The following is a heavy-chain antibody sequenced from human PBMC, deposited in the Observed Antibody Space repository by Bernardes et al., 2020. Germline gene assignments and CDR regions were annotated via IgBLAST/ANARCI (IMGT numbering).Heavy chain of an antibody. V-gene: IGHV3-7*01. D-gene: IGHD6-19*01. CDR1: GFIFTDYW. CDR3: ASILHASVAVTGTGYFRQ. Sequence: GGSLRLSREASGFIFTDYWMSWVRQAPGKGLEWVANIKQDGSEKYYVDSVKGRFTISRDNAKNSLYLQMNSLRAEDTAVYYCASILHASVAVTGTGYFRQWGQGTLVTVSS. CDR2: IKQDGSEK. J-gene: IGHJ1*01.